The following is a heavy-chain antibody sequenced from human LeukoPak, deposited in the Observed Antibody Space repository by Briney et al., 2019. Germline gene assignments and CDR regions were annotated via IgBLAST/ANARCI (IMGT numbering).Heavy chain of an antibody. D-gene: IGHD3-16*01. V-gene: IGHV3-48*04. CDR2: ISSGGSTI. CDR3: ARGGGLDV. Sequence: GGSLRLSCAGSGFTFSSYSMNWVRQAPGKGLEWVSYISSGGSTIYYADSVKGRFTISRDNAKNSLYLQMSNLRAEDTAVYFCARGGGLDVWGQGATVTVSS. CDR1: GFTFSSYS. J-gene: IGHJ6*02.